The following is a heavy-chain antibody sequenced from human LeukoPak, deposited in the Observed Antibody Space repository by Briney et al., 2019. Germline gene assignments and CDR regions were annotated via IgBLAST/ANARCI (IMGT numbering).Heavy chain of an antibody. J-gene: IGHJ4*02. Sequence: SQTLSLTCTVSGGPISSGGYYWSWIRQHPGKGLEWIGYIYYSGSTYYNPSRKSRVTKSVYTSKNQFSLKLSSVTAADTAVYYCARGIQLWLHYFDYWGQGTLVTVSS. D-gene: IGHD5-18*01. V-gene: IGHV4-31*03. CDR1: GGPISSGGYY. CDR2: IYYSGST. CDR3: ARGIQLWLHYFDY.